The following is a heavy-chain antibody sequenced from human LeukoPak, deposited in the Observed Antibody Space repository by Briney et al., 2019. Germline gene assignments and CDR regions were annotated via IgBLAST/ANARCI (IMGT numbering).Heavy chain of an antibody. J-gene: IGHJ5*02. CDR1: GGSFSGYY. CDR3: ARAPPRDTIFGVVIIRHNWFDP. Sequence: PSETLSLTCAVCGGSFSGYYWSWIRQPPGKGLEWIGEINHSGSTNYNPSLKSRVTISVDTSKNQFSLKLSSVTAADTAVYYCARAPPRDTIFGVVIIRHNWFDPWGQGTLVTVSS. CDR2: INHSGST. V-gene: IGHV4-34*01. D-gene: IGHD3-3*01.